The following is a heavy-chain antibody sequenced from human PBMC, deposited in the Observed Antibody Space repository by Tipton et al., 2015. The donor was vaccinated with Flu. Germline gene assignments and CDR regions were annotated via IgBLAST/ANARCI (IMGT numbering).Heavy chain of an antibody. J-gene: IGHJ6*02. V-gene: IGHV3-13*01. D-gene: IGHD6-13*01. CDR3: ARGPLPDSNWYNGLDV. CDR2: TASSGDT. CDR1: GFTFSSYG. Sequence: GSLRLSCEASGFTFSSYGMHWARHVAGKGLEWVSGTASSGDTYYAGSVKGRFTISRENGKNSLYLQMNSLRAGDTAVYYCARGPLPDSNWYNGLDVWGQGTTVTVFS.